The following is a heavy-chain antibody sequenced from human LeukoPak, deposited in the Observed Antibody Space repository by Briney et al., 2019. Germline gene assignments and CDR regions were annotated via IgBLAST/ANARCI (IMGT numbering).Heavy chain of an antibody. Sequence: SVKVSCKASGGTFSSYAISWVRQAPGQGLEWMGGIIPIFGTANYAQKFQGRVTMTRDTSTSTVYMELSSLRYEDTAVYFCARGATVTGYYYYYMDVWGKGTTVTVSS. CDR2: IIPIFGTA. V-gene: IGHV1-69*06. D-gene: IGHD3-9*01. CDR1: GGTFSSYA. J-gene: IGHJ6*03. CDR3: ARGATVTGYYYYYMDV.